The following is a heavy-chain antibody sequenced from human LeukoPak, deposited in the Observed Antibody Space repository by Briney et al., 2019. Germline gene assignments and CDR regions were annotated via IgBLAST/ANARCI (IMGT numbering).Heavy chain of an antibody. Sequence: GASVKVSCKASGYTFTDYYMHWVRQAPGQGLEWMGWLHPNSGGTNSAQKFQGRVTMTRDTSISTAYMELSRLRSDDTAVYYCAGDYGDYVFDYWGQGTLVTVSS. CDR3: AGDYGDYVFDY. CDR1: GYTFTDYY. D-gene: IGHD4-17*01. J-gene: IGHJ4*02. CDR2: LHPNSGGT. V-gene: IGHV1-2*02.